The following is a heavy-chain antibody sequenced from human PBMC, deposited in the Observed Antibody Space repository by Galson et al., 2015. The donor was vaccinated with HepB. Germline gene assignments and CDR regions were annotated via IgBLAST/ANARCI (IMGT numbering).Heavy chain of an antibody. CDR1: GFTFSSYS. V-gene: IGHV3-21*01. CDR2: ISSSSSYI. J-gene: IGHJ6*02. CDR3: ARDRKRVYGSGRGGMDV. D-gene: IGHD3-10*01. Sequence: SLRLSCAASGFTFSSYSMDWVRQAPGKGLEWVSSISSSSSYIYYADSVKGRFTISRDNAKNSLYLQMNSLRAEDTAVYYCARDRKRVYGSGRGGMDVWGQGTTVTVSS.